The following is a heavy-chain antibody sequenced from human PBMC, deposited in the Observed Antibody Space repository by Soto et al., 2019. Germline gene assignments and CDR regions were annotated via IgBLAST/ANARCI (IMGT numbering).Heavy chain of an antibody. CDR3: ARGRSGVGYNWFDP. CDR2: IYYSGST. D-gene: IGHD1-26*01. Sequence: QVQLQESGPGLVKPSQTLSLTCTVSGGSISSGAHYWSWIRQHPGRGLEWIGYIYYSGSTYYNPSLKSRVTISVDTSKSQFSLKLSAVTAADTAVYYCARGRSGVGYNWFDPWGQGTLVIVSS. V-gene: IGHV4-31*03. CDR1: GGSISSGAHY. J-gene: IGHJ5*02.